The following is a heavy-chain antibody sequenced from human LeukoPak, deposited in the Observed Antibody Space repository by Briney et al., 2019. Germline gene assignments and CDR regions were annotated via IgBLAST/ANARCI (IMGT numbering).Heavy chain of an antibody. Sequence: GASVKVSCKASGYTLTGYYMHWVRQAPGQGLEWMGWINPNSGGTNYAQKFQGRVTMTRDTSISTAYMELSRLRSDDTAVYYCARTRAPRGYGYGYNYWGQGTLVTVSS. CDR1: GYTLTGYY. CDR3: ARTRAPRGYGYGYNY. D-gene: IGHD5-18*01. J-gene: IGHJ4*02. V-gene: IGHV1-2*02. CDR2: INPNSGGT.